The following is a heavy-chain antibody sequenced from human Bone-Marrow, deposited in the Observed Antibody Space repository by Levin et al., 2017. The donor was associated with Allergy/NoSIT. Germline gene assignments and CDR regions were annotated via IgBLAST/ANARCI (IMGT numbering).Heavy chain of an antibody. CDR1: GGSIENYH. Sequence: PSETLSLTCSVSGGSIENYHWSWIRQPPGKGLEWIGYMHSSGRTNYNPSLKSRVSILVDTSKKQVSLTLSSMTAADTAVYYCASSSIVGATVTFDYWGQGTLVSVSS. CDR3: ASSSIVGATVTFDY. V-gene: IGHV4-59*01. J-gene: IGHJ4*02. D-gene: IGHD1-26*01. CDR2: MHSSGRT.